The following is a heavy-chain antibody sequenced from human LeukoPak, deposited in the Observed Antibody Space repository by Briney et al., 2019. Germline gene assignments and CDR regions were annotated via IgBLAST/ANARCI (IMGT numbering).Heavy chain of an antibody. D-gene: IGHD5-24*01. CDR3: ARDHGLQDYYYYMDV. CDR2: INPSGGIT. V-gene: IGHV1-46*01. Sequence: PGASVKVSCKASGYTFTSYYMHWVRQAPGQGLEWMRIINPSGGITSYAQKFQGRVTMTRDTSTSTVYMELSSLRSEDTAVYYCARDHGLQDYYYYMDVWGKGTTVTVSS. CDR1: GYTFTSYY. J-gene: IGHJ6*03.